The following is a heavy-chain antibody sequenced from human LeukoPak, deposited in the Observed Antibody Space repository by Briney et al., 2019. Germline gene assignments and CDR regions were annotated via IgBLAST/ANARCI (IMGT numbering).Heavy chain of an antibody. V-gene: IGHV3-23*01. CDR2: ITFTGGST. D-gene: IGHD1-20*01. CDR3: AKVLSGSQDY. J-gene: IGHJ4*02. Sequence: GGSLRLSCAASGFTFSTYAMSWVRQAPGKGLEWVSAITFTGGSTYYADSVKGRFTISRDNSKNTVYLQMNSLRAEDAAVYYCAKVLSGSQDYWGQGTLVTVFS. CDR1: GFTFSTYA.